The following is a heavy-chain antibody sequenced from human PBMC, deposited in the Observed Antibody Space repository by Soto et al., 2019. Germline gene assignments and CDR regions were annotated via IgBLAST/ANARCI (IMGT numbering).Heavy chain of an antibody. Sequence: QVQLVESGGGVVQPGRSLRLSCAASGFTFSSYAMHWVRQAPGKGLEWVAVISYDGSNKYYADSVKGRFTISRDNSKNTLYLQMNSLRADDTAVYYCARDLSAYHLDYWGQGTLVTVSS. CDR1: GFTFSSYA. V-gene: IGHV3-30-3*01. CDR3: ARDLSAYHLDY. CDR2: ISYDGSNK. J-gene: IGHJ4*02.